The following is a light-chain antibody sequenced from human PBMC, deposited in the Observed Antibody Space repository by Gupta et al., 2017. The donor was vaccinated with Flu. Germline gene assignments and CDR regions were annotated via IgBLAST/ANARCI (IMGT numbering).Light chain of an antibody. CDR1: QSIGNW. CDR3: QHYSTYPLA. V-gene: IGKV1-5*03. CDR2: KAS. J-gene: IGKJ4*01. Sequence: DIQMTQSPSTLSASIGDRVTITCRASQSIGNWLAWYQQKPGKAPKLLIYKASNLESGVPSTFSGSGSGTDFTLIISSLQPDDFATYYCQHYSTYPLAFGGGTKVEIK.